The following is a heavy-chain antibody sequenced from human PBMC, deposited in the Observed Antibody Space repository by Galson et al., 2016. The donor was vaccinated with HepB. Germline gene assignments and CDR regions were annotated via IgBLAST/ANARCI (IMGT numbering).Heavy chain of an antibody. V-gene: IGHV4-39*01. CDR3: ARLTTDYQWYFDL. D-gene: IGHD4-17*01. CDR1: GDSISSASYY. J-gene: IGHJ2*01. CDR2: VYYRGST. Sequence: ETLSLTCTVSGDSISSASYYWGWIRQPPGKGLEWIGNVYYRGSTYYNPSLQSRVTISVDTAKNQFSLKLSSVTTADTAVYYCARLTTDYQWYFDLWGRGSLVTVSS.